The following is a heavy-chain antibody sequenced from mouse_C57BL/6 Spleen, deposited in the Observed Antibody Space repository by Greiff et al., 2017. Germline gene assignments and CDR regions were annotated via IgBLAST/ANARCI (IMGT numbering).Heavy chain of an antibody. V-gene: IGHV1-55*01. CDR1: GYTFTSYW. J-gene: IGHJ2*01. CDR2: IYPGSGST. D-gene: IGHD2-12*01. CDR3: ARSTYYSFDY. Sequence: VQLQQSGAELVKPGASVKMSCKASGYTFTSYWITWVKQRPGQGLEWIGDIYPGSGSTNYNETFKSKATLTVDTSSSTAYMQLSSLTSEDSAVYYCARSTYYSFDYWGQGTTLTVSS.